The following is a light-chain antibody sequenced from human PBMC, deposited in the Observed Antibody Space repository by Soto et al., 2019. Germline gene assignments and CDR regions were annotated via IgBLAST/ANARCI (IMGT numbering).Light chain of an antibody. CDR2: KVS. V-gene: IGKV2-30*01. J-gene: IGKJ2*02. CDR3: VQGVYSGT. CDR1: QGLVYSDGNTY. Sequence: DVVMTQSPLSLPVTLGQPASMSCRSSQGLVYSDGNTYLAWVQQRPGQSPRRLIYKVSNRESGVSDRFSGSRLGTNFPLKISRVEDDGVGVDYGVQGVYSGTFGQGTKLEIK.